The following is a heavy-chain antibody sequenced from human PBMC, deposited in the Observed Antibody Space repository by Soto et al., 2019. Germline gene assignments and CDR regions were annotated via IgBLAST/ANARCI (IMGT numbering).Heavy chain of an antibody. D-gene: IGHD2-15*01. CDR3: ARGYCSGGSCYTAPYYFDY. CDR2: IIPIFGTA. V-gene: IGHV1-69*13. J-gene: IGHJ4*02. Sequence: SVKVSCKASGGTFSSYAISWVRQAPEQGLEWMGGIIPIFGTANYAQKFQGRVTITADESTSTAYMELSSPRSEDTAVYYCARGYCSGGSCYTAPYYFDYWGQGTLVTVSS. CDR1: GGTFSSYA.